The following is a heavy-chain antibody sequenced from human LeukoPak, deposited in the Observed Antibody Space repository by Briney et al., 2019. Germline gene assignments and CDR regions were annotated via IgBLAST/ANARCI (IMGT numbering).Heavy chain of an antibody. V-gene: IGHV3-53*01. Sequence: SGGSTYYADSVKGRFTISRDNSMNTLYLQMNSLRAEDTAVYHCARGSAGAFDIWGQGTMLTVSS. CDR3: ARGSAGAFDI. J-gene: IGHJ3*02. CDR2: SGGST.